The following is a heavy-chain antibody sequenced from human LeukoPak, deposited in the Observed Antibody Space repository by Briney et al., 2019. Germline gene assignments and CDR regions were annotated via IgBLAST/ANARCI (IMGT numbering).Heavy chain of an antibody. CDR2: ISGSGGTT. D-gene: IGHD3-10*01. J-gene: IGHJ4*02. V-gene: IGHV3-23*01. CDR3: TKDVGFGKTFDY. CDR1: GFTFSSYA. Sequence: GGSLRLSCAASGFTFSSYAMSWVRQAPGKGLEWVSVISGSGGTTYYADSVKGRFTISRDNSKNMLYLQMNSLRAEDTAVYYCTKDVGFGKTFDYWGQGTLVTVSS.